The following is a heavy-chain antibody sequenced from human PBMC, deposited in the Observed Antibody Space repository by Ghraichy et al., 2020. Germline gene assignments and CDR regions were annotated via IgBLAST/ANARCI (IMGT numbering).Heavy chain of an antibody. CDR1: GFTFSSYA. CDR3: AKDWRSSGSWYEFDDC. CDR2: ISGGGGST. D-gene: IGHD6-13*01. J-gene: IGHJ4*02. V-gene: IGHV3-23*01. Sequence: GGSLRLSCAASGFTFSSYAMSWVRQAPGKGLEWVSAISGGGGSTYYADSVKGRFTISRDNSKNTLYVQMNSLRAEDTAIYYCAKDWRSSGSWYEFDDCWGQGTLVTVSS.